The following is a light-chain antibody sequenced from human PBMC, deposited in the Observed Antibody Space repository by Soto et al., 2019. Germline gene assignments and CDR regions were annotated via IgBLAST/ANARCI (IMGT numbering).Light chain of an antibody. J-gene: IGLJ2*01. V-gene: IGLV2-11*01. Sequence: QSVLTQPASVSGSPGQSITISCTGTSGDVGSYNRVSWYQQHPGKAPKLIIYDVTKRPSGVPDRFSGSKSDNTASLTISGLQAEDEADYYCCSYAGIYTVLFGGGTKLTVL. CDR2: DVT. CDR1: SGDVGSYNR. CDR3: CSYAGIYTVL.